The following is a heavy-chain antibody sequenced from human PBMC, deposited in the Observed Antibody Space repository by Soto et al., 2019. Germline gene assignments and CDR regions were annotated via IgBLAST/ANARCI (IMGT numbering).Heavy chain of an antibody. D-gene: IGHD5-18*01. Sequence: QVHLVQSGAEVKKPGASVKISCKAAGYTFTSFPMHWVRQAPGRRLEWMGWFNAGSGYTKYSQKFQGRVTITRYTSASTAYMELSSLRSEDTAVYYCTTDSYSYFDYWGQGTLVTVSS. J-gene: IGHJ4*02. CDR2: FNAGSGYT. V-gene: IGHV1-3*01. CDR3: TTDSYSYFDY. CDR1: GYTFTSFP.